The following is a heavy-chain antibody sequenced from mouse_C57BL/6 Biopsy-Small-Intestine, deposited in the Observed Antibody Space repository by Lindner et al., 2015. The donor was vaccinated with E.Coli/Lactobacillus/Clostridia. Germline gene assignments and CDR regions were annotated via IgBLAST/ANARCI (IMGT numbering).Heavy chain of an antibody. Sequence: QLQESGAELVKPGASVRMSCKASGYTFTTYPIEWMKQNHGKSLEWIGNFHPYNDDTKYNEKFKGKATLTVEKSSTTVYLELSRLTSDDSGVYYCARGYYSNYYAMDYWGQGTSVTVSS. D-gene: IGHD2-5*01. CDR3: ARGYYSNYYAMDY. CDR2: FHPYNDDT. CDR1: GYTFTTYP. J-gene: IGHJ4*01. V-gene: IGHV1-47*01.